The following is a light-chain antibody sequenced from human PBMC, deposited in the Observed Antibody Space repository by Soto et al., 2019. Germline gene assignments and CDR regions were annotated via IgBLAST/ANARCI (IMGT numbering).Light chain of an antibody. Sequence: RQCPPSLSLSPGEIATLSCSASQSASNKLAWYQQKPGQAPSLLIYGASNRATGIPDRFSGSGSGTDFTLIITRLEPEDVAIYYCQQYGGSPRIPFGQGKDWRL. CDR1: QSASNK. CDR3: QQYGGSPRIP. J-gene: IGKJ5*01. V-gene: IGKV3-20*01. CDR2: GAS.